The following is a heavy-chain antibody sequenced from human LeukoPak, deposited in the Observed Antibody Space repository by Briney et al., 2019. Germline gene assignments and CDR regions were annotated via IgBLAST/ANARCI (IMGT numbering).Heavy chain of an antibody. CDR3: ARVHSGYDFAVGTVTYFDY. J-gene: IGHJ4*02. Sequence: KPSGTLSLTCTVSGGSISSYYWSWIRQPAGKGLEWIGRIYTSGSTNYNPSLKSRVTMSVDTSKNQFSLKLSSVTAADTAVYYCARVHSGYDFAVGTVTYFDYWGQGTLVTVSS. V-gene: IGHV4-4*07. CDR1: GGSISSYY. CDR2: IYTSGST. D-gene: IGHD5-12*01.